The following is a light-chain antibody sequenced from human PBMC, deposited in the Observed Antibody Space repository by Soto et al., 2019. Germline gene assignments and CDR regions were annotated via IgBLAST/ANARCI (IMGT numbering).Light chain of an antibody. V-gene: IGKV1-5*01. CDR1: QTIRSW. CDR3: QHYNIYPWT. J-gene: IGKJ1*01. CDR2: DAS. Sequence: DIQMTQSPSTLSASVGDRVTITCRASQTIRSWLAWYQQKPGKAPNLLIYDASSLESGVPSRFSGSGSGTESTLTISSLQPDDSATYYYQHYNIYPWTFGQGTKVEIK.